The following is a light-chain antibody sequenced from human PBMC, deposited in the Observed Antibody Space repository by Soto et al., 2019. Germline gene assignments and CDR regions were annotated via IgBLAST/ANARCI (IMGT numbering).Light chain of an antibody. CDR1: QSISSW. V-gene: IGKV1-5*01. Sequence: DIQMTQSPSTLSASVGDRVTITCRASQSISSWLAWYQQKPGKAPKLLIYDASSLESGVPSRFSGSGFGTEFTLTIDSLQPDDSGTYYCQQYNSYALTFGQGTRLEIK. CDR3: QQYNSYALT. J-gene: IGKJ5*01. CDR2: DAS.